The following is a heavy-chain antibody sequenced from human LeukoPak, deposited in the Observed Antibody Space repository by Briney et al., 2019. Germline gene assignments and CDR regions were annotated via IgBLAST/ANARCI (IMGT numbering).Heavy chain of an antibody. D-gene: IGHD6-19*01. CDR2: ISGSSSYI. J-gene: IGHJ4*02. CDR3: ARGEYSSGLDY. CDR1: GFTFSSYS. Sequence: GGSLRLSCAASGFTFSSYSMNWVRQAPGKGLEWVSSISGSSSYIYYGDSDMGRFTISRDNAKSSLYLQMNSLRAEDTVVYYCARGEYSSGLDYWGQGTLVTVSS. V-gene: IGHV3-21*01.